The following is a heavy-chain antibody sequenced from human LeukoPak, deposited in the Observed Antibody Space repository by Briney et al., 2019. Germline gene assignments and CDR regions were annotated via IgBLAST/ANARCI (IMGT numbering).Heavy chain of an antibody. CDR2: ISYDGSNK. CDR1: GFTFSNYA. Sequence: PGRSLRLSCAASGFTFSNYAMHWVRQAPGKGLEWVAVISYDGSNKYYADSVKGRFTISRDNSKNTLYLQMDSLRAGDTAVYYCARGRLRVIDAFDIWGQGTMVTVSS. J-gene: IGHJ3*02. D-gene: IGHD2-21*01. V-gene: IGHV3-30-3*01. CDR3: ARGRLRVIDAFDI.